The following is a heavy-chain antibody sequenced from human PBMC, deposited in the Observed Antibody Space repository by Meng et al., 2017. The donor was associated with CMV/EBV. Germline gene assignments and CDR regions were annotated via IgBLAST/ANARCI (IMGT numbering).Heavy chain of an antibody. J-gene: IGHJ4*02. CDR1: GGSISSSSYY. CDR3: ARDTIVVVPAASGGFDY. D-gene: IGHD2-2*01. V-gene: IGHV4-39*07. CDR2: IYYSGST. Sequence: SETLSLTCTVSGGSISSSSYYWGWIRQPPGKGLEWIGSIYYSGSTYYNPSLKSRVTISVDTPKNQFSLKLSSVTAADTAVYYCARDTIVVVPAASGGFDYWGQGTLVTVSS.